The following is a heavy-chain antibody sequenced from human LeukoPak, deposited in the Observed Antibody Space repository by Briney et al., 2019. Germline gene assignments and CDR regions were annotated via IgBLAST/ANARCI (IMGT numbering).Heavy chain of an antibody. D-gene: IGHD6-19*01. V-gene: IGHV3-23*01. CDR1: GFTFSSYA. CDR2: ISGSGGST. Sequence: GGSLRLSCTASGFTFSSYAMTWVRRTPGKGLEWVSAISGSGGSTDYADSVKGRFTISRENSKNTLYLQMNSLRAEDTAVYYCAKDQSVAGHSYFDYWGQGTLVTVSS. J-gene: IGHJ4*02. CDR3: AKDQSVAGHSYFDY.